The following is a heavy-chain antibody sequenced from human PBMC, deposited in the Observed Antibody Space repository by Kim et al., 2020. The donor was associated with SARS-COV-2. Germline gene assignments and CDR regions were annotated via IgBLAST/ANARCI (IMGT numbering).Heavy chain of an antibody. CDR1: GFTFSSYA. D-gene: IGHD5-18*01. V-gene: IGHV3-30*04. CDR2: ISYDGSNK. CDR3: ARYRQIQLWLPQTLNY. Sequence: GGSLRLSCAASGFTFSSYAMHWVRQAPGKGLEWVAVISYDGSNKYYADSVKGRFTISRDNSKNTLYLQMNSLIAEDTAVYYCARYRQIQLWLPQTLNYWGQGTLVTVSS. J-gene: IGHJ4*02.